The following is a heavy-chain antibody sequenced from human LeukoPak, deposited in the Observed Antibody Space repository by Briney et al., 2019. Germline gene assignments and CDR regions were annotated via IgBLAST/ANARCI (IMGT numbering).Heavy chain of an antibody. V-gene: IGHV3-23*01. CDR2: ISGSGGSP. D-gene: IGHD6-19*01. J-gene: IGHJ4*02. Sequence: GGSLRLSCAASGFTFGSYAMGWVRQAPGKGLEWVSGISGSGGSPYYTDSVKGRFTISKDNSKDTLYLQMNSLRDEDTAVYYCARDHPGSGWYVDYWGQGILVTVSP. CDR3: ARDHPGSGWYVDY. CDR1: GFTFGSYA.